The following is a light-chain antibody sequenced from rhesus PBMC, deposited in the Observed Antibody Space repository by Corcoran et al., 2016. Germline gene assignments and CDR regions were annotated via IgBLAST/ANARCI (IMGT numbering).Light chain of an antibody. CDR3: QQDYSWPLT. V-gene: IGKV3-42*01. CDR2: RAS. CDR1: HFVSTD. J-gene: IGKJ4*01. Sequence: EIVMTQSPATLSLSPGERATLSCRASHFVSTDVAWYKQKPGQAPKLLNYRASTRATGIPGRVSGIGSVTDFIRTINSLEPEDVWLFYCQQDYSWPLTFGGGTKVELK.